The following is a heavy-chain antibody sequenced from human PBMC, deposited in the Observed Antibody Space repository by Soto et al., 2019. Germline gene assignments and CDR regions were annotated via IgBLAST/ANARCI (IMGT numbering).Heavy chain of an antibody. J-gene: IGHJ5*01. CDR3: AREGRLHWFES. Sequence: SETLSLTCAVSGDSIKTETWWSWLRQLPGTGLEWIGEIKHTGDANANPALRSRVSMSVDRTKNQFFLNLRSVSAADTAVYFCAREGRLHWFESWGHGTLVTVS. CDR2: IKHTGDA. CDR1: GDSIKTETW. V-gene: IGHV4-4*02.